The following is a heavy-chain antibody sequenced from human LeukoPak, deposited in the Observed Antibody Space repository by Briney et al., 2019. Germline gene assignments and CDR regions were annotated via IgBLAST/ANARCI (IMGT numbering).Heavy chain of an antibody. V-gene: IGHV3-43*01. Sequence: GGSLRLSCAASGFTFDDYTMHWVRQAPGKGLEWVSLITWNGGRTYYADSVRGRFTISRDNSKNSLSLQMNSLRAEDTALYYCAKDGKNYFDYWGQGTLVTVSS. CDR2: ITWNGGRT. CDR1: GFTFDDYT. J-gene: IGHJ4*02. CDR3: AKDGKNYFDY.